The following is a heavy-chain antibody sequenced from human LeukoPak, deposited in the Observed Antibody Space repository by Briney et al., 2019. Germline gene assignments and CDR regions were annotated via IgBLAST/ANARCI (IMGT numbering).Heavy chain of an antibody. J-gene: IGHJ3*02. Sequence: PSETLSLTCTVSGGSISSYYWSWIRQPPGKGLEWIGNIYYSGSTNYNPSLKSRVTISVDTSKNQFSLKLSSVTAADTAVYYCARGGGGSYSAFDIWGQGTMVTVSS. D-gene: IGHD1-26*01. CDR3: ARGGGGSYSAFDI. CDR2: IYYSGST. V-gene: IGHV4-59*01. CDR1: GGSISSYY.